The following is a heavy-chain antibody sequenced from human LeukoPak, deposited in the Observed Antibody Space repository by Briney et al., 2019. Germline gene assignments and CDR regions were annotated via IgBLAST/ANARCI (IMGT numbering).Heavy chain of an antibody. CDR3: ATTELGAAAGTGTFDY. D-gene: IGHD6-13*01. CDR2: INPNSGGT. CDR1: GYTFTSYY. Sequence: GASAKVSCKASGYTFTSYYMHWLRHAPGQGVEGMRWINPNSGGTNYAQKFQGRVTMTRDTSISKAYMELITLRSDDTAVYYCATTELGAAAGTGTFDYWGQGTLVTVSS. J-gene: IGHJ4*02. V-gene: IGHV1-2*02.